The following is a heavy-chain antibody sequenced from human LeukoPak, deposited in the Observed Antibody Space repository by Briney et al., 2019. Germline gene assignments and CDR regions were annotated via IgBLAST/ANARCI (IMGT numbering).Heavy chain of an antibody. CDR2: INSDGSST. J-gene: IGHJ4*02. D-gene: IGHD5-18*01. V-gene: IGHV3-74*01. Sequence: GGSPRLSCAASGFTFSNYWMHWVRQAPGKGLVWVSRINSDGSSTVYADSVKGRFTMSRDNAKNTLYLKMNSLRAEDTAVYYCAITYTSGYFDCWGQGTLVTVSS. CDR1: GFTFSNYW. CDR3: AITYTSGYFDC.